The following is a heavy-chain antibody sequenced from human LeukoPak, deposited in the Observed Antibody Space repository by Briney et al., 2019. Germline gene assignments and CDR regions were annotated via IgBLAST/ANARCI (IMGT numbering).Heavy chain of an antibody. CDR1: GYTFTGYY. V-gene: IGHV1-2*02. CDR3: AREDIVVVPAANWFDP. J-gene: IGHJ5*02. CDR2: INPNSGGT. D-gene: IGHD2-2*01. Sequence: ASVNVSCTASGYTFTGYYMHWVRQAPGQGLEWMGWINPNSGGTNYAQKFQGRVTMTRDTSISTAYMELSRLRSDDTAVYYCAREDIVVVPAANWFDPWGQGTLVTVSS.